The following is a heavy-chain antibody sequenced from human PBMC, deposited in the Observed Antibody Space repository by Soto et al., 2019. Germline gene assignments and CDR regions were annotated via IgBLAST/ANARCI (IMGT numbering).Heavy chain of an antibody. D-gene: IGHD2-15*01. CDR1: GGSISSYY. J-gene: IGHJ4*02. Sequence: SETLSLTCTVSGGSISSYYWSWIRQPPGKGLEWIGYIYYSGSTNYNPSLKSRVTISVDTSKNQFSLKLSSVTAADTAVYYCARVRAVWCSGGSCYLFDYWGQGTLVTVSS. CDR2: IYYSGST. V-gene: IGHV4-59*01. CDR3: ARVRAVWCSGGSCYLFDY.